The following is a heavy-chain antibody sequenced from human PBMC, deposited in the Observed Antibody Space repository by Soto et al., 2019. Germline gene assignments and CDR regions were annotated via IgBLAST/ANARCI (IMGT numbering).Heavy chain of an antibody. Sequence: SETLSLTCTVSNASLSSFYWSWVRQPAGKGLEWIGRIHTRGIINYHPSLTGRVITSVGTSKNQFFLRLISVTAADTGVYYCARGDNGRSGYYYVAWGKGTQVTVSS. CDR2: IHTRGII. CDR1: NASLSSFY. V-gene: IGHV4-4*07. D-gene: IGHD3-22*01. CDR3: ARGDNGRSGYYYVA. J-gene: IGHJ5*02.